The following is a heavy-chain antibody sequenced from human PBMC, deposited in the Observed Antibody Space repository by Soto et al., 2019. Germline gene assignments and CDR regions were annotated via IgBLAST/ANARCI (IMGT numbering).Heavy chain of an antibody. Sequence: GGSLRLSCAASGFTFSSYSMNWVRQAPGKGLEWVSSISSSSSYIYYADSVKGRFTISRDNSKNTLYLQMNSLRAEDTAVYYCAKSQDSSSWSATDYWGQGTLVTVSS. CDR3: AKSQDSSSWSATDY. CDR1: GFTFSSYS. V-gene: IGHV3-21*01. D-gene: IGHD6-13*01. J-gene: IGHJ4*02. CDR2: ISSSSSYI.